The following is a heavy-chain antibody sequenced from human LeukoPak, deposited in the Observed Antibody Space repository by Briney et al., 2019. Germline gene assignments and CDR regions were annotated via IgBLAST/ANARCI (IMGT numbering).Heavy chain of an antibody. CDR1: RFTFSSYA. Sequence: GGSLRLSCAASRFTFSSYAMNWVRQAPGKGLEWVSGISDSGDSTYYADSVKGRFTIFRDNSKNTLYLQMNSLQTDDTGIYYCARDTAAALDYWGQGILVTVSS. D-gene: IGHD6-13*01. CDR3: ARDTAAALDY. V-gene: IGHV3-23*01. CDR2: ISDSGDST. J-gene: IGHJ4*02.